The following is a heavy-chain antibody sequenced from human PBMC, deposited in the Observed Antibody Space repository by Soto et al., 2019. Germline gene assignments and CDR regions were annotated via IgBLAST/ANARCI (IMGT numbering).Heavy chain of an antibody. V-gene: IGHV4-4*02. J-gene: IGHJ4*02. CDR3: ARAWDYYDSSGYYHFFDY. Sequence: SETLSLTCAVSGGSISSSNWWSWVRQPPGKGLEWIGEIYHSGSTNYNPSLKSRVTISVDKSKNQFSLKLSSVTAADTAVYYCARAWDYYDSSGYYHFFDYWGQGTLVTVSS. CDR1: GGSISSSNW. D-gene: IGHD3-22*01. CDR2: IYHSGST.